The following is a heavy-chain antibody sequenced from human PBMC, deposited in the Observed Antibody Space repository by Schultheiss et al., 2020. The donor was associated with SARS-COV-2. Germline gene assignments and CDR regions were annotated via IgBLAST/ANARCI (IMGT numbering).Heavy chain of an antibody. J-gene: IGHJ4*02. V-gene: IGHV3-33*08. CDR3: TSSIPSGSPDY. CDR1: GFTFSSYS. D-gene: IGHD1-26*01. CDR2: IWYDGSNK. Sequence: GGSLRLSCAASGFTFSSYSMNWVRQAPGKGLEWVAVIWYDGSNKYYADSVKGRFTISRDNAKNSLYLQMNSLKTEDTAVYYCTSSIPSGSPDYWGQGTLVTVSS.